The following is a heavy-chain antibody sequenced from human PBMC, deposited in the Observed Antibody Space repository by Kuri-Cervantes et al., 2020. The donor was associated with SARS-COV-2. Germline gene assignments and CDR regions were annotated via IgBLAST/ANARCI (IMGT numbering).Heavy chain of an antibody. D-gene: IGHD2-8*01. V-gene: IGHV1-69*10. J-gene: IGHJ6*03. CDR2: INAGNGNT. CDR1: GGTFSSYA. CDR3: ARDDEAMGHGGIEYYYYYMDV. Sequence: SVKVSCKASGGTFSSYATSWVRQAPGQGLEWMGWINAGNGNTKYSQKFQGRVTITADKSTSTAYMELSSLRSEDTAVYYCARDDEAMGHGGIEYYYYYMDVWGKGTTVTVSS.